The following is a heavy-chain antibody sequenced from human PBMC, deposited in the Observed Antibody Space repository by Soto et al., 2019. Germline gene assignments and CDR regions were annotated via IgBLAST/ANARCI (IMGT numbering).Heavy chain of an antibody. CDR3: AKVGTHDSSGYYQYYFDY. CDR2: ISGSGGST. CDR1: GFTFSSYA. V-gene: IGHV3-23*01. D-gene: IGHD3-22*01. Sequence: GSLRLSCAASGFTFSSYAMSWVRQAPGKGLEWVSAISGSGGSTYYADSVKGRFTISRDNSKNTLYLQMNSLRAEDTAVYYCAKVGTHDSSGYYQYYFDYWGQGTLVTVAS. J-gene: IGHJ4*02.